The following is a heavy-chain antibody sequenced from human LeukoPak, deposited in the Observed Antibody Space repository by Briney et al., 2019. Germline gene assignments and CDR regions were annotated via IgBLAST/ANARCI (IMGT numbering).Heavy chain of an antibody. CDR3: ARDPARGVGATTFDY. CDR2: ISAYNGNT. Sequence: ASVKVSCKASGYTFTSYGISWGRKAPGQGLEWMGRISAYNGNTNYAQKLQGRVTMTTDTSTSTAYMELRSLRSDDTAVYHCARDPARGVGATTFDYWGQGTLVTVSS. D-gene: IGHD1-26*01. J-gene: IGHJ4*02. V-gene: IGHV1-18*01. CDR1: GYTFTSYG.